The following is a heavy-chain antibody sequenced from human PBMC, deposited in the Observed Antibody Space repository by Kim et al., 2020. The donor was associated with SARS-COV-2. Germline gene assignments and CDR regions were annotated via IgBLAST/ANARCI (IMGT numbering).Heavy chain of an antibody. CDR2: IYYSGST. Sequence: SETLSLTCTVSGGSISSSSYYWGWIRQPPGKGLEWIGSIYYSGSTYYNPSLKSRVTISVDTSKNQFSLKLSSVTAADTAVYYCARHSTYSSGWAPNYYYYYGMGVWGREPTDTVSS. CDR1: GGSISSSSYY. D-gene: IGHD6-19*01. V-gene: IGHV4-39*01. J-gene: IGHJ6*02. CDR3: ARHSTYSSGWAPNYYYYYGMGV.